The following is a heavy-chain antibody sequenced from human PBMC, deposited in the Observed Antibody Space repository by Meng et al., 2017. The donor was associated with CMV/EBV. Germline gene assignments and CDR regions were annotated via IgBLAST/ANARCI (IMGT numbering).Heavy chain of an antibody. D-gene: IGHD5-12*01. CDR3: AREKGDIVATIYY. CDR2: IIPIFGAA. V-gene: IGHV1-69*01. Sequence: EGAGGTFSSCASSWGRQAPGQGLEWMGGIIPIFGAANYAQKFQGRVTITADESTSTAYMELSSLRSEDTAVYYCAREKGDIVATIYYWGQGTLVTVSS. CDR1: GGTFSSCA. J-gene: IGHJ4*02.